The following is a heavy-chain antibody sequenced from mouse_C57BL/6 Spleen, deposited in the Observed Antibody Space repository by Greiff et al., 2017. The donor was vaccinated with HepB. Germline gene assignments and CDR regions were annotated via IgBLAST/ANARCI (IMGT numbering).Heavy chain of an antibody. CDR3: ARSAMDY. CDR2: SSGGGGNT. V-gene: IGHV5-9*01. Sequence: EVKLMESGGGLVKPGGSLKLSCAASGFTFSSYTMSWVRQTPEKRLEWVATSSGGGGNTYYPDSVKGRFTISRDNAKNTLYLQMSSLRSEDTALYYWARSAMDYGGKGTTLTVSS. CDR1: GFTFSSYT. J-gene: IGHJ2*01.